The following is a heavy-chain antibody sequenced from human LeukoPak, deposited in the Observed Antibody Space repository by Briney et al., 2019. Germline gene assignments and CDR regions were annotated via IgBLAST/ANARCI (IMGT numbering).Heavy chain of an antibody. CDR1: GYTFTSYG. J-gene: IGHJ4*02. CDR2: ISAYNGNT. Sequence: GASVKVSCKASGYTFTSYGISWVRQAPGQGLEWMGWISAYNGNTNYAQKLRGRVTMTTDTSTSTAYMELRSLKSDDTAVYYCAREMGGSYLGGGYYFDYWGQGTLVTVSS. D-gene: IGHD1-26*01. CDR3: AREMGGSYLGGGYYFDY. V-gene: IGHV1-18*01.